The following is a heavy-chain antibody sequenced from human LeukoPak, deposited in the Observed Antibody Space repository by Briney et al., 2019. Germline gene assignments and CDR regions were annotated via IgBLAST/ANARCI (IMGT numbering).Heavy chain of an antibody. CDR1: GGSISSYY. J-gene: IGHJ6*02. Sequence: SETLSLTCTVSGGSISSYYWSWIRQPPGKGLEWIGYIYYSGSTNYNPSLKSRVTISVDTSKNQFSLKLSSVTAADTAVYYCARRGVRFLGSMDVWGQGTTVTVS. CDR3: ARRGVRFLGSMDV. D-gene: IGHD3-3*01. CDR2: IYYSGST. V-gene: IGHV4-59*01.